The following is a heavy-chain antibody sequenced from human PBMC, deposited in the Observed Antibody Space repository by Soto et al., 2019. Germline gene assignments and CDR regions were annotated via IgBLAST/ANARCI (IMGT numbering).Heavy chain of an antibody. J-gene: IGHJ4*02. Sequence: SETLSLTCAVYGGSFSGYYWSWIRQPPGKGLEWIGEINHSGSTNYNPSLKSRVTISVDTSKNQFSLKLSSVTAADTAVYYCARAVLINEYPFDYWGQGTLVTVSS. CDR2: INHSGST. CDR1: GGSFSGYY. V-gene: IGHV4-34*01. D-gene: IGHD6-6*01. CDR3: ARAVLINEYPFDY.